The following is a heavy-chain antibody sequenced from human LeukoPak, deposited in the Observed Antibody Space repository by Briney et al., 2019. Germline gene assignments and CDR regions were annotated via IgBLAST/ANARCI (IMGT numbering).Heavy chain of an antibody. J-gene: IGHJ5*02. CDR3: ASWGPGSGRQFDP. CDR1: GFTFSSYS. CDR2: ISSSSSYI. V-gene: IGHV3-21*01. Sequence: GGSLRLSCAASGFTFSSYSMNWVRQAPGKGLEWVSSISSSSSYIYYADSVKGRFTISRHNAKNSLYLKMNSLRAEDTAVYYCASWGPGSGRQFDPWGQGTLVTVSS. D-gene: IGHD3-10*01.